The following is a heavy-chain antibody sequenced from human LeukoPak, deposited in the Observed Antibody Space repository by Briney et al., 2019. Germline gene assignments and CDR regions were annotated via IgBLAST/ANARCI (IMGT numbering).Heavy chain of an antibody. J-gene: IGHJ4*02. Sequence: PSETLSLTCAVSGGSISSGGYSWSWIRRPPGKGLEWIGYIYHSGSTYYNPSLKSRVTISVDRSKNQFSLKLSSVTAADTAVYYCARSGYYDILTGFDYWGQGTLVTVSS. CDR1: GGSISSGGYS. CDR2: IYHSGST. D-gene: IGHD3-9*01. V-gene: IGHV4-30-2*01. CDR3: ARSGYYDILTGFDY.